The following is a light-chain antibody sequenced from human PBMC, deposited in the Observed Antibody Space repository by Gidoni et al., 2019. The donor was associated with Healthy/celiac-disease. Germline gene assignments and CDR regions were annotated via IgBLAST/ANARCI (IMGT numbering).Light chain of an antibody. V-gene: IGLV2-14*03. Sequence: QSALTQPASVSGSTGQSITISCTGTSSDGGGYNYVSWYQQHPGKAPKLMIYDVSNRPSGVSNRFSGSKSGNTASLTISGLQAEDEADYYCSSYTSSSIVLYVFGTGTKVTVL. CDR3: SSYTSSSIVLYV. J-gene: IGLJ1*01. CDR2: DVS. CDR1: SSDGGGYNY.